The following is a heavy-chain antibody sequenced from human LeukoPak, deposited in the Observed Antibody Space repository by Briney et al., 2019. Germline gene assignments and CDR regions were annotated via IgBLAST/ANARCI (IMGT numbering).Heavy chain of an antibody. D-gene: IGHD3-22*01. Sequence: GGSLRLSCAASGFTFSAYEMNWVRQAPGKGLEWLSYISTSGITRYYADSVKGRFTISRDNAKDSLHLQMNSLRAEDTAVYYCAREGYDSSGRMLRGDYWGQGTLVTVSS. CDR2: ISTSGITR. J-gene: IGHJ4*02. V-gene: IGHV3-48*03. CDR1: GFTFSAYE. CDR3: AREGYDSSGRMLRGDY.